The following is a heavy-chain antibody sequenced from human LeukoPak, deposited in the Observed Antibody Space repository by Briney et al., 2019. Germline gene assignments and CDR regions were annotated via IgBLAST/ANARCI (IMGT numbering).Heavy chain of an antibody. Sequence: ASVKVSCKASGYTFAGFYMHWVRQAPGQGLEWMGWINPNSGGTKYAQMFQGRVTMTTDTSISTAYMELSRLRSDDTAVYYCARGSIVGATFDYFDYWGQGTLVTVSS. CDR2: INPNSGGT. J-gene: IGHJ4*02. CDR3: ARGSIVGATFDYFDY. D-gene: IGHD1-26*01. CDR1: GYTFAGFY. V-gene: IGHV1-2*02.